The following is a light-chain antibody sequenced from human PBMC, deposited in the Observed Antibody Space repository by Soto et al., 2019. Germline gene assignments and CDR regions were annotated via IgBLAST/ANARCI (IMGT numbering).Light chain of an antibody. Sequence: DIQMTQSPSTVSASVGDRVTITCRASQSISSWLAWYQQKPGKAPKLLIQKASSLESGVPSRFSGSGSGTKFTLAIRSLQPDDFATYYCQQYSILSLTFGGGTKVEIK. CDR3: QQYSILSLT. J-gene: IGKJ4*02. CDR1: QSISSW. V-gene: IGKV1-5*03. CDR2: KAS.